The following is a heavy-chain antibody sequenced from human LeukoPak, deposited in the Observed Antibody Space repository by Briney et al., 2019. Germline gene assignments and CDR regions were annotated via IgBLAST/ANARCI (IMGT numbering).Heavy chain of an antibody. CDR1: GFTVSSNH. CDR2: IYSGGST. Sequence: GGSLRLSCAASGFTVSSNHMSWVRQAPGKGLEWVSVIYSGGSTYYADSVKGRFTISRDNSKNTLYLQMNSLRAEDTAVYYCARVARGASSSWYFDYWGQGTLVSVSS. V-gene: IGHV3-66*01. CDR3: ARVARGASSSWYFDY. D-gene: IGHD6-13*01. J-gene: IGHJ4*02.